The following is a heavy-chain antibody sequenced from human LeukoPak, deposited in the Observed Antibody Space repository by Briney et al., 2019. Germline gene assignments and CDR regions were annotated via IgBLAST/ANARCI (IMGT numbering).Heavy chain of an antibody. V-gene: IGHV3-53*01. CDR1: GFTVESKR. Sequence: PGGSLRLSCAASGFTVESKRMSWVRQAPGKGLEWVSTIYSGGDTYYADSLKGRFTISRDNSKNTLYLQMNSLRAEDTAVYYCVRERYSNDYEAWGQGTLVTVSS. CDR2: IYSGGDT. D-gene: IGHD6-25*01. CDR3: VRERYSNDYEA. J-gene: IGHJ5*02.